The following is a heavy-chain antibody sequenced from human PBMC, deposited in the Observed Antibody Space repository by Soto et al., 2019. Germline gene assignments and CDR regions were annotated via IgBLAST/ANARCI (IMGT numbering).Heavy chain of an antibody. CDR1: GFALSTSGVG. CDR2: IYWDDDK. D-gene: IGHD3-10*01. V-gene: IGHV2-5*02. CDR3: AHSSWKVWFGKTTWFDP. Sequence: SGPTLGNPTQTLTRTCTFSGFALSTSGVGVGWIRQPPGKALEWLALIYWDDDKRYSPSLKSRLTITKDTSKNQVVLTMTNMDPVDTATYYCAHSSWKVWFGKTTWFDPWGQGNLVTVSS. J-gene: IGHJ5*02.